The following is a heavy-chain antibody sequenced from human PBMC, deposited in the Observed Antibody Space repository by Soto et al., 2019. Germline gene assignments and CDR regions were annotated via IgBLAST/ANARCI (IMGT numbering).Heavy chain of an antibody. D-gene: IGHD3-22*01. Sequence: SVKVSCKASGYTFTGYYMHWVRQAPGQGLEWMGWINPNSGGTNYAQKFQGRVTMTRDTSISTAYMELSRLRSDDTAVYYCARDPYYYDSSGSWGQGTLVTVSS. CDR2: INPNSGGT. V-gene: IGHV1-2*02. CDR1: GYTFTGYY. CDR3: ARDPYYYDSSGS. J-gene: IGHJ5*02.